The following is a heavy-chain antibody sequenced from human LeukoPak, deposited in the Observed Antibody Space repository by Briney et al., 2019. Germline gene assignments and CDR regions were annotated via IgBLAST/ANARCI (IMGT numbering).Heavy chain of an antibody. CDR1: GFTFSSYG. CDR3: AKQSVATGDFDY. CDR2: IRYDGSNK. J-gene: IGHJ4*02. Sequence: PGGSLRLSCAASGFTFSSYGMHWVRQAPVKGLEWVAFIRYDGSNKYYADSVKGRFTISRDNPKNTLYLQMNSLRAEDTAVYYCAKQSVATGDFDYWGQGTLVTVSS. D-gene: IGHD5-12*01. V-gene: IGHV3-30*02.